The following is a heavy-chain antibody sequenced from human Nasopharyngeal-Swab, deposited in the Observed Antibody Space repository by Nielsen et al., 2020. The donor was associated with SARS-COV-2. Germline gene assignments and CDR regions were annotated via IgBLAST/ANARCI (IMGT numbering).Heavy chain of an antibody. J-gene: IGHJ4*02. V-gene: IGHV5-51*01. CDR2: IYPGDSDT. D-gene: IGHD4-17*01. CDR3: ARLVSTTVTTTYFDY. CDR1: GYSFTSYW. Sequence: GESLKISCKGSGYSFTSYWIGWVRQMPGKGLEWMGIIYPGDSDTRYSPSFQGQVPTSADKSISTAYLQWSSLKASDTAMYYCARLVSTTVTTTYFDYWGQGTLVTVSS.